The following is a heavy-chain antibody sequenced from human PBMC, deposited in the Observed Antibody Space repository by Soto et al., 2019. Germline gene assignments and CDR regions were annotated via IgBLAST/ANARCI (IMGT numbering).Heavy chain of an antibody. CDR3: ARGERSLPYYYYGMDV. Sequence: SETLSLTCTVSGGSISSYYRSWIRQPPGKGLEWIGYIYYSGSTNYNPSLKSRVTISVDTSKNQFSLKLSSVTAADTAVFYCARGERSLPYYYYGMDVWGQGTTVTVSS. CDR1: GGSISSYY. CDR2: IYYSGST. D-gene: IGHD1-26*01. V-gene: IGHV4-59*01. J-gene: IGHJ6*02.